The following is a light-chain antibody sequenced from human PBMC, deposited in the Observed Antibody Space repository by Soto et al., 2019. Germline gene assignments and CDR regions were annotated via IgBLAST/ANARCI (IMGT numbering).Light chain of an antibody. V-gene: IGLV1-40*01. Sequence: QSVLTQPPSVSGAPGQGVTISCTGTRSNLGAGYDVHWYQQFPGAAPKLLIYANNKRPSGVLDRFSGSKSGTSASLAITGLQAEDEADYYCQSYDNSRTGVGVFGGGTQLTVL. CDR2: ANN. CDR1: RSNLGAGYD. J-gene: IGLJ7*01. CDR3: QSYDNSRTGVGV.